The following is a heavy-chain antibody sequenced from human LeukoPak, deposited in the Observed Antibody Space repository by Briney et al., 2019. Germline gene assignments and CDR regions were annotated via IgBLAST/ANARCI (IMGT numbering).Heavy chain of an antibody. Sequence: GASVKVSCKASGGTFSSYAISWVRQAPGEGLEWMGGIIPIFGTANYAQKFQGRVTITTDESTSTAYMELSSLRSEDTAVYYCARVGYYYDSSGYYEVSLGAFDIWGQGTMVTVSS. D-gene: IGHD3-22*01. V-gene: IGHV1-69*05. J-gene: IGHJ3*02. CDR1: GGTFSSYA. CDR3: ARVGYYYDSSGYYEVSLGAFDI. CDR2: IIPIFGTA.